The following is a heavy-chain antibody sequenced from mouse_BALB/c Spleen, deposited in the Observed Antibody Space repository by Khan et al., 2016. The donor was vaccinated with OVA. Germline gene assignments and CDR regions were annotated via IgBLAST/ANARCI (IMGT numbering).Heavy chain of an antibody. Sequence: EVQLQQSGPELMKPGASVKISCKASGYSFTTYYIHWVIQSHGKSLEWIGFIDPFSGGTTYNQKFKGKATLTADKSSSTAYIHLSNLTSEDSAVYYCTRHGYVAWFTYWCQVTLVTVSA. V-gene: IGHV1S135*01. D-gene: IGHD2-2*01. CDR2: IDPFSGGT. CDR3: TRHGYVAWFTY. CDR1: GYSFTTYY. J-gene: IGHJ3*01.